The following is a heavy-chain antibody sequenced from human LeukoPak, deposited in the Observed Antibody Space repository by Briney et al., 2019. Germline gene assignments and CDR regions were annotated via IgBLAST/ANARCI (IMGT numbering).Heavy chain of an antibody. J-gene: IGHJ4*02. Sequence: KPSETLSLTCTVSGGSISSGGYFWSWIRQHPGKGLEWIGHIYYSGSTYHNPSLKSRVTISVDTSKNQFSLKLGSVTAADTAVYYCARDRDHYYFDCWGQGTLVTASS. CDR1: GGSISSGGYF. V-gene: IGHV4-31*03. CDR3: ARDRDHYYFDC. CDR2: IYYSGST.